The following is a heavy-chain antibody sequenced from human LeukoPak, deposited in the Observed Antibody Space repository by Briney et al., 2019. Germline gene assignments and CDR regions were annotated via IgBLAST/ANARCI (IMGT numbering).Heavy chain of an antibody. D-gene: IGHD1-26*01. Sequence: PGGSLRLSCAASGFTFSDYYMSWIRQAPGRGLEWISYISGSTYTNYADSVKGRFTISRDNAKNSMYLQMNSLRAEDTAVYYCARISRSYVFDYWGQGTLVTISS. J-gene: IGHJ4*02. CDR3: ARISRSYVFDY. CDR1: GFTFSDYY. V-gene: IGHV3-11*03. CDR2: ISGSTYT.